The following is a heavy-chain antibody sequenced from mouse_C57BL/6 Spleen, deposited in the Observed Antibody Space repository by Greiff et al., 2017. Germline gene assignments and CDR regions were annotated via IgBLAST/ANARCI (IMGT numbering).Heavy chain of an antibody. CDR1: GFTFTDYY. J-gene: IGHJ3*01. CDR3: ARLDSSGHPAY. CDR2: IRNKANGYTT. Sequence: EVQLVESGGGLVQPGGSLSLSCAASGFTFTDYYMSWVRQPPGKALEWLGFIRNKANGYTTEYSASVKGRFTISRDNSQSILYLQMNALRAEDSATYYCARLDSSGHPAYWGQGTLVTVSA. D-gene: IGHD3-2*02. V-gene: IGHV7-3*01.